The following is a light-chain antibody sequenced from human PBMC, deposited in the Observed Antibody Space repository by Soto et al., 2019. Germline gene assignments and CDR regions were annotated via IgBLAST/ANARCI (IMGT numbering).Light chain of an antibody. CDR1: QSVDIN. CDR2: RAS. Sequence: ILLTQSPATLSVSPGERVTLSCRASQSVDINLAWYQQKPGQAPRLFIFRASSRATGLPARFSASGSGTDFNLTISSLQSEDFAVYYCQQYNNWPRATFGGGTKVDIK. J-gene: IGKJ4*01. V-gene: IGKV3-15*01. CDR3: QQYNNWPRAT.